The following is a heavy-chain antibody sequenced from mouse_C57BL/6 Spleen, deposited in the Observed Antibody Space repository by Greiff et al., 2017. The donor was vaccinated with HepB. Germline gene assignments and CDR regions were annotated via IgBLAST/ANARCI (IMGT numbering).Heavy chain of an antibody. CDR2: IDPENGDT. V-gene: IGHV14-4*01. Sequence: VQLKQSGAELVRPGASVKLSCTASGFNIKDDYMHWVKQRPEQGLEWIGWIDPENGDTEYASKFQGKATITADTSSNTAYLQLSSLTSEDTAVYYCTTGRWFAYWGQGTLVTVSA. CDR3: TTGRWFAY. CDR1: GFNIKDDY. J-gene: IGHJ3*01.